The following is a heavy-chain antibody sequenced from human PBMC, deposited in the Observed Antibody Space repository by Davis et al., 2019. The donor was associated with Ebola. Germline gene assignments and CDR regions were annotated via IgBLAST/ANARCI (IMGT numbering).Heavy chain of an antibody. CDR1: GFTFSDYY. Sequence: PGGSLRLSCAASGFTFSDYYMSWIRQAPGKGLEWVSSISSVSYYIYYADSLKGRFTISRDNAKNSLSLQMNSLRAEDTAVYYCARGGYYDDSGYSHAAFDIWGQGTMVTVSS. CDR3: ARGGYYDDSGYSHAAFDI. J-gene: IGHJ3*02. CDR2: ISSVSYYI. V-gene: IGHV3-11*06. D-gene: IGHD3-22*01.